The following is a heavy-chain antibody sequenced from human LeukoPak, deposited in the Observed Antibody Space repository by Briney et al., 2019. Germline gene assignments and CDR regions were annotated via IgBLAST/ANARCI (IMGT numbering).Heavy chain of an antibody. V-gene: IGHV1-8*01. J-gene: IGHJ6*02. CDR3: ARDGSYDILTGLSYYYYGMDV. Sequence: ASVKVSCKASGYTFTSYDIHWVRQATGQGLEWMGWMNPNSGNTGYAQKFQGRVTMTRNTSISTAYMELSSLRSKDTAVYYCARDGSYDILTGLSYYYYGMDVWGQGTTVTVSS. D-gene: IGHD3-9*01. CDR1: GYTFTSYD. CDR2: MNPNSGNT.